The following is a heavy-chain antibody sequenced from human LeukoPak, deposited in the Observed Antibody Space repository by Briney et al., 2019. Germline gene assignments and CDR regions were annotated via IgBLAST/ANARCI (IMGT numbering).Heavy chain of an antibody. CDR3: AKGKNAYGSSSNDY. Sequence: GGPLRLSCAASGFTFSSYAMSWVRQAPGKGLGWVSSFSGTVGSTYYADSVKGRFTISRDSYKNTLYLQMNSLRAEDTAVYYCAKGKNAYGSSSNDYWGQGSLVTVSS. CDR2: FSGTVGST. J-gene: IGHJ4*02. CDR1: GFTFSSYA. V-gene: IGHV3-23*01. D-gene: IGHD6-13*01.